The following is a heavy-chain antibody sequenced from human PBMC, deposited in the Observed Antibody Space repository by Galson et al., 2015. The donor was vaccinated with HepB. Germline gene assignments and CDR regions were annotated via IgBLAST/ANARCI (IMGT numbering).Heavy chain of an antibody. Sequence: QSGAEMKKPGESLRISCKGSGYSFTSYWISWVRQMPGKGLEWMGRIDPSDSYTNYSPSFQGHVTISADKSISTAYLQWSSLKASDTAMYYCARQLALDTAMVHDAFDIWGQGTMVTVSS. CDR1: GYSFTSYW. V-gene: IGHV5-10-1*01. CDR3: ARQLALDTAMVHDAFDI. CDR2: IDPSDSYT. D-gene: IGHD5-18*01. J-gene: IGHJ3*02.